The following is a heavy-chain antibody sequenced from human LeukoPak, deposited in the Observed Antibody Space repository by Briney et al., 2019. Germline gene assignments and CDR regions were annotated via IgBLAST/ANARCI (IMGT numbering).Heavy chain of an antibody. J-gene: IGHJ4*02. CDR3: ARDYCTNGVCYPWTD. CDR2: ISAYNGNT. V-gene: IGHV1-18*01. D-gene: IGHD2-8*01. Sequence: VKVSCKASGYTFTSYGISWVRQAPGQGLEWMGWISAYNGNTNYAQKLQGRVTMTRDTSTSTVYMELSSLRSEDTAVYYCARDYCTNGVCYPWTDWGQGTLVTVSS. CDR1: GYTFTSYG.